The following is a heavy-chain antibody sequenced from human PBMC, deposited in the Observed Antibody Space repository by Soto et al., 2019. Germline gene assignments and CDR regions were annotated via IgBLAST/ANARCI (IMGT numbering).Heavy chain of an antibody. CDR1: GFTFSSFE. Sequence: GGSLRLSCAASGFTFSSFEMNWVRQAPGKGLEWLSYISGRGNIVYYADSVEGRFTISRDNAKNSLYLQMNSLRAEDTAVYYCARVAAGYWGQGTLVTVSS. J-gene: IGHJ4*02. D-gene: IGHD6-19*01. CDR2: ISGRGNIV. V-gene: IGHV3-48*03. CDR3: ARVAAGY.